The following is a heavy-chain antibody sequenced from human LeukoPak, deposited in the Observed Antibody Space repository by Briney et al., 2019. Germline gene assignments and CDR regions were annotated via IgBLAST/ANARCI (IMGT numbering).Heavy chain of an antibody. J-gene: IGHJ4*02. CDR3: ARGLVRGRYFDY. CDR2: IGTAGDT. D-gene: IGHD3-10*01. V-gene: IGHV3-13*01. CDR1: GFTFSSYD. Sequence: PGGSLRLSCAASGFTFSSYDMHWVRHATGKGLEWVSAIGTAGDTYYPGSVKGRFTISRENAKNSLYLQMNSLRAGDTAVYYCARGLVRGRYFDYWGQGTLVTVSS.